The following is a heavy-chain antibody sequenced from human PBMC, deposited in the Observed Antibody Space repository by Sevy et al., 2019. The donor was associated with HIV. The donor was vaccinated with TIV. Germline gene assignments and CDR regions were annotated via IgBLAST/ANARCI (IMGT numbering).Heavy chain of an antibody. J-gene: IGHJ6*02. V-gene: IGHV1-58*01. Sequence: ASVKVSCKASGFTFTSSAVQWVRQARGQRLEWIGWIVVGSDNTNYAQKFQERVTITRDMSTSTAYMELSSLRSEDTAVYYCAALRTRVNWNDYYYYGMDVWGQGTTVTVSS. CDR1: GFTFTSSA. D-gene: IGHD1-1*01. CDR3: AALRTRVNWNDYYYYGMDV. CDR2: IVVGSDNT.